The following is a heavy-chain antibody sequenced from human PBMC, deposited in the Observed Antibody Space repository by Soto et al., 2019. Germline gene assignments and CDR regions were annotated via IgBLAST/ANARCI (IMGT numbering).Heavy chain of an antibody. CDR1: GFTFSSYG. V-gene: IGHV3-30*18. J-gene: IGHJ4*02. D-gene: IGHD2-15*01. CDR3: AKDSLYGEGY. Sequence: QVQLVESGGGVVQPGRSLRLSCAASGFTFSSYGMHWVRQAPGKGLVWVAVISYDGSNKYYADSVKGRFTISRDNSKNTLYLQMNSLRAEDTAVYYCAKDSLYGEGYWGQGTLVTVSS. CDR2: ISYDGSNK.